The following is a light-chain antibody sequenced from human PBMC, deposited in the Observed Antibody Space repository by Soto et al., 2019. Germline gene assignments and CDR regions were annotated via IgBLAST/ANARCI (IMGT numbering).Light chain of an antibody. J-gene: IGKJ5*01. V-gene: IGKV3-11*01. CDR1: QSVSSY. Sequence: SPATLSLSPGERATLSCRASQSVSSYLAWYQQKPGQAPRLLIYDASNRATGIAARFSGSGSGTDFTLTISSLEPEDFAVYYCQQPTNWLTFGQRTRLEI. CDR2: DAS. CDR3: QQPTNWLT.